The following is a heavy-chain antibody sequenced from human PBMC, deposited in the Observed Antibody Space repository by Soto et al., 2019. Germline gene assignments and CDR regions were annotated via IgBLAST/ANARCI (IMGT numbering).Heavy chain of an antibody. CDR1: GYTFNFYG. CDR2: ISGFNGNT. Sequence: RASVKVSCKASGYTFNFYGITWLRQAPGQGLEWMGWISGFNGNTNYAADLQGRVTMTTDTSTSTAYMELRGLRSDDTAVYYCARIGVSSGHESPDFDSWGQGTLVTVSS. J-gene: IGHJ4*02. D-gene: IGHD3-16*01. V-gene: IGHV1-18*01. CDR3: ARIGVSSGHESPDFDS.